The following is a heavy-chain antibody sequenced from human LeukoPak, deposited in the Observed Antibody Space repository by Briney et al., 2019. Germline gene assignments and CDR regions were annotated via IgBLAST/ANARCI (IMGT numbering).Heavy chain of an antibody. V-gene: IGHV1-69*05. CDR1: GGTFSSYA. CDR3: ARGYFDWLPYFLDY. Sequence: GASVKVSCKASGGTFSSYAISWVQQAPGQGLEWMGGIIPIFGTANYAQKFQGRVTIITDESTSTAYMELSSLRSEDTAVYYCARGYFDWLPYFLDYWGQGTLVTVSS. CDR2: IIPIFGTA. J-gene: IGHJ4*02. D-gene: IGHD3-9*01.